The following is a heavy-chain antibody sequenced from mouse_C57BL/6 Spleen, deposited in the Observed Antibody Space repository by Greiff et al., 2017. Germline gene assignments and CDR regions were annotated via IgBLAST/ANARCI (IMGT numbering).Heavy chain of an antibody. J-gene: IGHJ3*01. CDR3: TRDRSLPFAY. V-gene: IGHV5-9-1*02. CDR1: GFTFSSYA. CDR2: ISSCGDYI. Sequence: EVQLVESGEGLVKPGGSLKLSCAASGFTFSSYAMSWVRQTPEKRLEWVAYISSCGDYIYYADTVKGRFTISRDNARNTLYLQMSSLKSEDTAMYYFTRDRSLPFAYWGQGTLVTVSA. D-gene: IGHD1-2*01.